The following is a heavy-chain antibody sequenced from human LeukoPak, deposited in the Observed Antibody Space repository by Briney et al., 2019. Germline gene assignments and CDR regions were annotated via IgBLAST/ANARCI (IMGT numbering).Heavy chain of an antibody. V-gene: IGHV4-4*07. CDR3: ARDGVGLLWFGYNWFDP. CDR1: GGSISSYY. D-gene: IGHD3-10*01. J-gene: IGHJ5*02. Sequence: SETLSLTCTVSGGSISSYYWSWIRQPAGKGLEWIGRIYTSGSTNYNPSLKSRVTMSVDTSKNQFSLKLSSVTAADTAVYYCARDGVGLLWFGYNWFDPWGQGTLVTVSS. CDR2: IYTSGST.